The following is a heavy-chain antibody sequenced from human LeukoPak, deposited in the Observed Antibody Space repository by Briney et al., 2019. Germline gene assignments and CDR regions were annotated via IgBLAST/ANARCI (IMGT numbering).Heavy chain of an antibody. CDR1: GFTFSSHW. J-gene: IGHJ4*02. Sequence: GGSLRLSCAASGFTFSSHWMHWVRQVPGKGLVWVSRINSAGSGTSYGDSVKGRFTISRDNAKGTLYLQMHSLRVEDTAIYYCIRGPTYFDSWGQGTLVTVSS. CDR3: IRGPTYFDS. V-gene: IGHV3-74*01. CDR2: INSAGSGT.